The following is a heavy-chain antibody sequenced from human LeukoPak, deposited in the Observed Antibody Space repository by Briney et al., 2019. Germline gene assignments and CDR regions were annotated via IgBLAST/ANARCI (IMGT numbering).Heavy chain of an antibody. CDR2: IKQDGSKK. J-gene: IGHJ4*02. Sequence: GGSLRLSCVASGFPFSSYWMTWVRQAPGKGLEWVANIKQDGSKKSYVDSVKGRFTISRDNAKNSLYLQMNSLKTEDTAVYYCTTTVMVVTATPYYWGQGTLVTVSS. V-gene: IGHV3-7*03. D-gene: IGHD2-21*02. CDR3: TTTVMVVTATPYY. CDR1: GFPFSSYW.